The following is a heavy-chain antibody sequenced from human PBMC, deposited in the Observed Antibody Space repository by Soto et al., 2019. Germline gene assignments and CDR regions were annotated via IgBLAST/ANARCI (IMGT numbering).Heavy chain of an antibody. Sequence: QVPLQESGPGLVKPSQTLSLTCTVSGGSISSGGYYWSWIRQHPGKGLEYIGYIYYSGSTYYNPSLKSRVTISVDTSKNQFSLKLSSVTAADTAVYYCARDRASSSAWFDPWGQGTLVTVSS. CDR2: IYYSGST. J-gene: IGHJ5*02. CDR3: ARDRASSSAWFDP. D-gene: IGHD6-6*01. V-gene: IGHV4-31*03. CDR1: GGSISSGGYY.